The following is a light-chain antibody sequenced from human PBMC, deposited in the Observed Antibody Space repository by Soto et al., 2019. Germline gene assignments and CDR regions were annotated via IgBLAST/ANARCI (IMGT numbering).Light chain of an antibody. CDR3: YQRSNCRSIT. CDR1: QSVNSN. CDR2: DAS. J-gene: IGKJ5*01. Sequence: EIVLTQSPATLSLSPGERATLSCRASQSVNSNFAWYQQKPGQHPRLLIYDASNRATGVPARFSGSGSATAFALTISSLVPEDFAVYYCYQRSNCRSITFGQGTRLEIK. V-gene: IGKV3-11*01.